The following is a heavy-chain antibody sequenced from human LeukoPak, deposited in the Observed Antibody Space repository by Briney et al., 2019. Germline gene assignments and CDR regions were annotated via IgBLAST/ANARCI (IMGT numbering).Heavy chain of an antibody. CDR2: IYPGDSDT. CDR3: ARLKLDTMIVVVITGSTYYMDV. J-gene: IGHJ6*03. Sequence: GESLKISCKGSGYGFTSYWIGWVRQMPGKGLEWMGIIYPGDSDTRYSPSFQGQVTISADMSISTAYLQWSSLKASDTAMYYCARLKLDTMIVVVITGSTYYMDVWGKGTTVTVSS. D-gene: IGHD3-22*01. V-gene: IGHV5-51*01. CDR1: GYGFTSYW.